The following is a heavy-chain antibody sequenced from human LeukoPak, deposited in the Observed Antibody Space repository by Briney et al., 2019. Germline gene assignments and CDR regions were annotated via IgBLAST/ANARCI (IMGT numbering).Heavy chain of an antibody. Sequence: GGSLRLSCAASGFTFSSYSMNWVRQAPGKGLEWVSYITSSSSTIFYADSVKGRFTISRDNAKNSLYLQMNSLRAEDTAVYYCAKSSPPPLSYWGQGTLVTVSS. J-gene: IGHJ4*02. CDR1: GFTFSSYS. CDR2: ITSSSSTI. CDR3: AKSSPPPLSY. V-gene: IGHV3-48*01.